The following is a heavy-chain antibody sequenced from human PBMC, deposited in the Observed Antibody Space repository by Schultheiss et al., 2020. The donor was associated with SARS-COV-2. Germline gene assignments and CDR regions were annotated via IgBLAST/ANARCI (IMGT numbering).Heavy chain of an antibody. V-gene: IGHV3-21*01. Sequence: GESLKISCAASGFMFSQYGMTWVRQAPGKGLEWVSSISSGSNYIYYADSLKGRFTVSRDNAKNSVYLQMNSLGVEDTAVYYCARDLTEPNNWNTGGFDYWGQGTLVTVSS. CDR1: GFMFSQYG. J-gene: IGHJ4*02. CDR2: ISSGSNYI. CDR3: ARDLTEPNNWNTGGFDY. D-gene: IGHD1/OR15-1a*01.